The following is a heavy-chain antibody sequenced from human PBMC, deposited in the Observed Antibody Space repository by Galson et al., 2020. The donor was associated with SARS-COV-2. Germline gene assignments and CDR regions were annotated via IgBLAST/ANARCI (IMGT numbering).Heavy chain of an antibody. CDR2: ISYDGSNK. V-gene: IGHV3-30*04. Sequence: GESLKISCAASGFTFSNYAMHWVRQAPGKGLEWVAVISYDGSNKYYADSVKGRFTISRDNSKNTQYVLMNSLRAEDTAVYYCAREVRAAAYYYGMDIWGQGTTVTVSS. CDR1: GFTFSNYA. CDR3: AREVRAAAYYYGMDI. J-gene: IGHJ6*02. D-gene: IGHD2-2*01.